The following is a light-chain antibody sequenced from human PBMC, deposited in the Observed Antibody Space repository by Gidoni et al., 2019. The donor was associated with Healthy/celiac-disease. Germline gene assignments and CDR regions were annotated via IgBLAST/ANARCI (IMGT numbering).Light chain of an antibody. CDR1: QSLLHSNGYNY. Sequence: DIVMTQSPLSLPVTPGEPASISCRSSQSLLHSNGYNYLDWYLQKPGQSSQLLIYLGSNRASGVPDRFSGSGSGTDFTLKISRVEAEDVGVYYCMQALQTPLTFXPXTKVDIK. CDR2: LGS. J-gene: IGKJ3*01. CDR3: MQALQTPLT. V-gene: IGKV2-28*01.